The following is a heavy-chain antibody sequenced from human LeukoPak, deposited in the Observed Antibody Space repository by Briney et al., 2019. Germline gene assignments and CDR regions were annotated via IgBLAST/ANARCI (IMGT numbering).Heavy chain of an antibody. D-gene: IGHD3-22*01. CDR2: ISGSGGST. Sequence: GALRLSCAASGFTFSSYGMSWVRQAPGKGLEWVSAISGSGGSTYYADSVKGRFTISRDNAKNSLYLQMNSLRAEDTAVYYCARVRLSDYYDSSGYFDYWGQGTLVTVSS. J-gene: IGHJ4*02. CDR3: ARVRLSDYYDSSGYFDY. CDR1: GFTFSSYG. V-gene: IGHV3-23*01.